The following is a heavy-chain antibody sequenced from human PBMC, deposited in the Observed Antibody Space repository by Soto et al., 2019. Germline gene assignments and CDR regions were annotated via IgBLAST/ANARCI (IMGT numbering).Heavy chain of an antibody. Sequence: QMHLQESGSGLVKPSQTLSLTCAVSGGTLSSRAYSWSWIRQPPGKGLEWIGFIYQSGSTYYNPSLKSRVTMSLDRPKNQFSLKLSSLTAADTAVYYCARELLFYDSDGFSWDDAFDIWGQGTMVTVSS. D-gene: IGHD3-22*01. CDR1: GGTLSSRAYS. J-gene: IGHJ3*02. V-gene: IGHV4-30-2*01. CDR3: ARELLFYDSDGFSWDDAFDI. CDR2: IYQSGST.